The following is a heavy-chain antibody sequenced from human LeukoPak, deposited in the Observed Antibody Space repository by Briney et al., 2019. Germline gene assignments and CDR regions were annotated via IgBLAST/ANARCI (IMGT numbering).Heavy chain of an antibody. CDR3: AREGYCGGDCYSGAQFDY. V-gene: IGHV3-7*01. J-gene: IGHJ4*02. Sequence: GGSLRLSCAASGFTFSSYWMSWVRQAPGKGLEWVANIKQDGSEKYYVDSVKGRFTISRDNAKNSLYLQMNSLRAEDTAVYYCAREGYCGGDCYSGAQFDYWGQGTLVTVSS. D-gene: IGHD2-21*02. CDR1: GFTFSSYW. CDR2: IKQDGSEK.